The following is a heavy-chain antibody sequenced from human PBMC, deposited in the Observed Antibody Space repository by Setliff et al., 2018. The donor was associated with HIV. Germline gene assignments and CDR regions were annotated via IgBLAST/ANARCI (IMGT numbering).Heavy chain of an antibody. CDR3: ARHWNYDTGLDPFDI. D-gene: IGHD3-22*01. CDR2: IHYTGNT. J-gene: IGHJ3*02. V-gene: IGHV4-59*08. CDR1: GASISSYY. Sequence: LSETLSLTCTVSGASISSYYWSWIRQPPGKGLEWIGFIHYTGNTNYNPSLKSRVTMSTDTSKNQLSLKLNSVTAADTAVYYCARHWNYDTGLDPFDIWGQGTMVTVSS.